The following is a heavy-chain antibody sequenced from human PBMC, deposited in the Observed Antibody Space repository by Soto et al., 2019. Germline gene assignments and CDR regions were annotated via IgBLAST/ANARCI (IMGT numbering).Heavy chain of an antibody. CDR3: ARALGYCSSTSCYVTRGMDV. V-gene: IGHV3-53*01. CDR1: VFTVSSNY. D-gene: IGHD2-2*01. Sequence: PGGSLALSCASSVFTVSSNYMSWVRQAPGKGLEWVSVIYSGGSTYYADSVKGRFTISRDNSKNTLYLQMNSLRAEDTAVYYCARALGYCSSTSCYVTRGMDVWGQGTTVTVSS. J-gene: IGHJ6*01. CDR2: IYSGGST.